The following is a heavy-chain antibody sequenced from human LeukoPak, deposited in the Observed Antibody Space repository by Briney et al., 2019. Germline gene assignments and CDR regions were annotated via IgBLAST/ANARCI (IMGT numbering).Heavy chain of an antibody. CDR1: GFTFSSYS. V-gene: IGHV3-21*01. CDR2: ISSSSSYI. CDR3: ARELAAVDGMDV. D-gene: IGHD6-13*01. J-gene: IGHJ6*02. Sequence: PGRSLRLSCAASGFTFSSYSMNWVRQAPGKGLEWVSSISSSSSYIYYADSVKGRFTISRDNAKNSLYLQMSSLRAEDTAVYYCARELAAVDGMDVWGQGTTVTVSS.